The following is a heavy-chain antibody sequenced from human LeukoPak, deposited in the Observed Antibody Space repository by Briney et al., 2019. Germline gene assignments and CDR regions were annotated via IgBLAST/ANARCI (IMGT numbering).Heavy chain of an antibody. CDR3: ARDLVDSGGYYFDY. CDR1: GGSISSDNW. J-gene: IGHJ4*02. CDR2: IYQSGST. D-gene: IGHD3-22*01. V-gene: IGHV4-4*02. Sequence: SGTLSLTCAVSGGSISSDNWWTWVRQPPGKGLEWIGQIYQSGSTSYNPSLKSRVTISVDKSKNQFSLKLSSVTAADTAIYYCARDLVDSGGYYFDYWGQGTLVTVSS.